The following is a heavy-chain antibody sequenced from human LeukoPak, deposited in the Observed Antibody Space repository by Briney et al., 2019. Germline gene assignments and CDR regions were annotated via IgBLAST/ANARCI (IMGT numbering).Heavy chain of an antibody. V-gene: IGHV3-30*02. CDR3: ARGFFLSPWLVNSQPNWFDP. CDR2: IRYDGSNK. CDR1: GFTFSSYG. D-gene: IGHD6-19*01. Sequence: QAGGSLRLSCAASGFTFSSYGMHWVRQAPGKGLEWVAFIRYDGSNKYYADSVKGRFTISRDNAKNSLYLQMNSLRAEDTALYYCARGFFLSPWLVNSQPNWFDPWGQGTLVTVSS. J-gene: IGHJ5*02.